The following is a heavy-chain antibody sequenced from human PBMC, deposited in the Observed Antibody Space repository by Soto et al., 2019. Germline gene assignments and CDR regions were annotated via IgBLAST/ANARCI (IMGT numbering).Heavy chain of an antibody. D-gene: IGHD1-26*01. CDR1: GFSLSTSGVG. Sequence: QITLKESGPTLVKPTQTLTLTCTFSGFSLSTSGVGVGWIRQPPGKALEWLALIYWDDDKRYSPSLKSRLTITKDTSKNQVVLTMTRMDPVDTATYYCANGGVRGSYYDYFDYWGQGTLVTVSS. J-gene: IGHJ4*02. CDR3: ANGGVRGSYYDYFDY. V-gene: IGHV2-5*02. CDR2: IYWDDDK.